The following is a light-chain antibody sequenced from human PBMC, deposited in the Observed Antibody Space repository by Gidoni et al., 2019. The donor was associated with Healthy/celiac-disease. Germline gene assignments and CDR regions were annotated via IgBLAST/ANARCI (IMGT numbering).Light chain of an antibody. CDR3: HQYGSPPLG. V-gene: IGKV3-20*01. Sequence: EVVLTQSPGTLSLSPGERATISCRASQSISRNYLAWYQQSPGQGPRLLIYGASTRATDIPERFSGSGSGSDFTLTISRLEPEDFAVYHCHQYGSPPLGFXXXTRLESK. J-gene: IGKJ5*01. CDR2: GAS. CDR1: QSISRNY.